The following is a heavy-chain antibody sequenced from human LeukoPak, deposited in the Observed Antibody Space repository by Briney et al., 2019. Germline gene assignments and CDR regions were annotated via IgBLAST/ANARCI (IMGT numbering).Heavy chain of an antibody. CDR2: IHHRGGT. J-gene: IGHJ3*02. CDR3: ATPNDAFNI. V-gene: IGHV4-4*02. Sequence: ETLSLTCAVSGGSISNENWWSWVRQPPGKGLEWIGEIHHRGGTNYNPSLRSRVTISIDTSKNQFSLKLTSVAAADTDVYYCATPNDAFNIWGQGTIVTVSS. CDR1: GGSISNENW.